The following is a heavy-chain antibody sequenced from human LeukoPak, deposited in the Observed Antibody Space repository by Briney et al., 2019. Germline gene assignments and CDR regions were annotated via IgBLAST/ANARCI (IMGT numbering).Heavy chain of an antibody. CDR1: GFTFSSYR. CDR2: IKQDGSEK. J-gene: IGHJ6*02. Sequence: GGSLRLSCAASGFTFSSYRMSWVRQAPGKGLEWVANIKQDGSEKYYVDSVKGRFTISRDNAKNSLYLQMNSLRAEDTAVYYCARVISYYGMDVWGQGTTVTVSS. CDR3: ARVISYYGMDV. V-gene: IGHV3-7*01.